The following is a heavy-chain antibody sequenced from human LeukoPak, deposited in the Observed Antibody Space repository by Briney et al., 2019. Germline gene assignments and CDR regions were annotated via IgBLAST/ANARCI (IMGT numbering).Heavy chain of an antibody. CDR2: INPNSGGT. CDR1: GYTFTGYY. J-gene: IGHJ4*02. D-gene: IGHD3-22*01. Sequence: ASVKVSCKASGYTFTGYYMHWVRQAPGQGLEWMGRINPNSGGTNYAQKFQGRVTMTRDTSISTAHMELSRLRSDDTAVYYCASHYYDSSGQHDDWGQGTLVTVSS. CDR3: ASHYYDSSGQHDD. V-gene: IGHV1-2*06.